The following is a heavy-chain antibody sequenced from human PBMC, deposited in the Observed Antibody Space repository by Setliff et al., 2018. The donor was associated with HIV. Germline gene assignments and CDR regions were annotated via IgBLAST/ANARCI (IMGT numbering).Heavy chain of an antibody. CDR2: ISAYNGNT. CDR1: GYTFTSYG. V-gene: IGHV1-18*01. J-gene: IGHJ4*02. CDR3: ARGPPIVVVPAALLTFDY. Sequence: ASVKVSCKASGYTFTSYGISWVRQAPGQGLEWMGWISAYNGNTNYAQKFQGRVTMTTDTSSSTAYMELRSLRSDDTAVYYCARGPPIVVVPAALLTFDYWGQGTLVTVS. D-gene: IGHD2-2*01.